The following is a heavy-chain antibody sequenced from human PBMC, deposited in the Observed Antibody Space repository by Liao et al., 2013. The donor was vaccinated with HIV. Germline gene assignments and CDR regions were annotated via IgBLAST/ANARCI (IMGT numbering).Heavy chain of an antibody. V-gene: IGHV4-59*02. CDR3: ARDGRYYSATTGHYRVFDF. J-gene: IGHJ4*02. CDR2: IYKGVST. Sequence: QVQLQESGPGLVKPSETLSLTCTVSGDSVSSDYWSWIRQSPGKGLEWIGYIYKGVSTNYNPSFESRVTISADTSKNELSLKLASVTAADTAVYFCARDGRYYSATTGHYRVFDFWGQGTLVTVSS. D-gene: IGHD3-22*01. CDR1: GDSVSSDY.